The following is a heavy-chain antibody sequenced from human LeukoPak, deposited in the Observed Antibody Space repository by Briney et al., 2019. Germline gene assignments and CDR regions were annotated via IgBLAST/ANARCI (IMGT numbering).Heavy chain of an antibody. J-gene: IGHJ3*02. CDR2: IYISGIT. CDR1: GGFVGIGSYY. Sequence: KSSETLSLTCTVSGGFVGIGSYYWTWIRQPAGKGLEWIGRIYISGITKYNPSLKSRVTMSVDTSKNQFSLKLSSVTAADTAVYYCARFIAAAYYDAFDIWGQGTMVTVSS. CDR3: ARFIAAAYYDAFDI. D-gene: IGHD6-13*01. V-gene: IGHV4-61*02.